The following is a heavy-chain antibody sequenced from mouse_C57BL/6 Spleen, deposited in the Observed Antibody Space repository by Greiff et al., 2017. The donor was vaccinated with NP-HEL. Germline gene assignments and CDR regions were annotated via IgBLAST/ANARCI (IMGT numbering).Heavy chain of an antibody. Sequence: VQLQQSGAELVKPGASVKLSCKASGYTFTEYTIHWVKQRPGQGLEWIGWFYPGSGSIKYNEKFKDKATLTADKSSSTVYMELSRLTSEDSAVYVCARHEDGYYPYYYAMAYWGQGTSVTVSS. D-gene: IGHD2-3*01. V-gene: IGHV1-62-2*01. CDR2: FYPGSGSI. CDR1: GYTFTEYT. CDR3: ARHEDGYYPYYYAMAY. J-gene: IGHJ4*01.